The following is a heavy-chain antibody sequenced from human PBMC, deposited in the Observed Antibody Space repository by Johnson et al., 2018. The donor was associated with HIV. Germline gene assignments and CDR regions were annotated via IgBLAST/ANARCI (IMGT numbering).Heavy chain of an antibody. CDR2: IYSGGST. J-gene: IGHJ3*02. CDR1: GFTVSSNY. CDR3: ARGQRSSWYPVNAFDI. Sequence: QLVESGGGLVKPGGSLRLSCAASGFTVSSNYMSWVRQTPGKGLEWVSVIYSGGSTYYADSVKGRFTISRDKSKKTLYLQMNTLRPEDTAVYYCARGQRSSWYPVNAFDIWGQGTMVTVSS. D-gene: IGHD6-13*01. V-gene: IGHV3-66*01.